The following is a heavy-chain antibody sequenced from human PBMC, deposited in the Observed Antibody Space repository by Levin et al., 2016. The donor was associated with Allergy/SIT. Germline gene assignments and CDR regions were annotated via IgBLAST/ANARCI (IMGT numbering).Heavy chain of an antibody. CDR1: GYSFSSYD. CDR2: IGAYNGHT. V-gene: IGHV1-18*01. J-gene: IGHJ4*02. Sequence: ASVKVSCKASGYSFSSYDINWVRQAPGQGLEWLGWIGAYNGHTVYAQKFQGRVAMTTDTSTGTVSLDLGRLTSDDTAVYYCARDTTSYGGNSVFTYWGQGTLVTVSS. CDR3: ARDTTSYGGNSVFTY. D-gene: IGHD4-23*01.